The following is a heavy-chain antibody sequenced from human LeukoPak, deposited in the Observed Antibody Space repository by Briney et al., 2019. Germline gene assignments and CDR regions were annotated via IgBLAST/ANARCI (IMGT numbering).Heavy chain of an antibody. Sequence: GGSLRLSCAASGFTFSSYSMNWVRQAPGKGLEWVSSISSSSSYIYYAGSVKGRFTISRDNAKNSLYLQMNSLRAEDTAVYYCARDAQNQKGLLPSYCFDYWGQGTLVTVSS. CDR3: ARDAQNQKGLLPSYCFDY. V-gene: IGHV3-21*01. CDR1: GFTFSSYS. CDR2: ISSSSSYI. J-gene: IGHJ4*02. D-gene: IGHD2-15*01.